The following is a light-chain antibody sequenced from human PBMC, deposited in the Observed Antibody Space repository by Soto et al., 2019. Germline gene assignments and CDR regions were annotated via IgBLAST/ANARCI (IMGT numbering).Light chain of an antibody. Sequence: QSVLTQPPSASGTPGQRVTISCSGSSSNIGSDYVSWYQQLPGTAPKLLIYRNNQRPPGVPDRFSGSKSCTSASLAISGLRPEDEADYYCAAWDAGLNGVVFGRGTKVTVL. CDR2: RNN. J-gene: IGLJ2*01. V-gene: IGLV1-47*01. CDR1: SSNIGSDY. CDR3: AAWDAGLNGVV.